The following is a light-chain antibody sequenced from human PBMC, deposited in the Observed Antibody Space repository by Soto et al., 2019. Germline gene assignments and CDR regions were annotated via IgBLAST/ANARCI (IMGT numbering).Light chain of an antibody. CDR3: KQSKSFPLT. CDR1: QAMDRW. V-gene: IGKV1-12*01. CDR2: AAS. J-gene: IGKJ4*02. Sequence: DIQMTQSPSSLSASVGDRVTITCRASQAMDRWLAWYQQKPGKAPKVLIYAASSLRSGVPSRFIGIGSGTEFASTISSLQPEDLATYYCKQSKSFPLTFGGGTKVEIK.